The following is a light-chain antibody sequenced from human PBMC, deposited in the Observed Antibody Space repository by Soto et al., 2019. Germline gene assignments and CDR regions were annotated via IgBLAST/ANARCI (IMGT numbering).Light chain of an antibody. V-gene: IGLV2-11*01. CDR3: CSYSVSDTWV. CDR1: SSDVGGYNY. Sequence: QSALTQPRSVSGSPGPSVTISCTGTSSDVGGYNYVSWYQQYPGKAPKLMTYDLSKLPSGNPDRFSGSKSGNTASLTISGVQTEYEADYYCCSYSVSDTWVFGGGTKQAV. J-gene: IGLJ3*02. CDR2: DLS.